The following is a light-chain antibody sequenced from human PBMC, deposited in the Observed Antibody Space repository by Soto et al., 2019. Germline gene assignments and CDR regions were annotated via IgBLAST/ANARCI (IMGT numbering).Light chain of an antibody. CDR1: QSILNY. V-gene: IGKV1-17*01. CDR3: QQYNSYS. J-gene: IGKJ1*01. CDR2: GAS. Sequence: DIQMTQSPSSLSASVGDRVTITCRAGQSILNYLSWYQLKPGKAPRLLMYGASNLQSGVPSRFSGSGSGTEFTLTISSLQPDDFATYYCQQYNSYSFGQGTKVDI.